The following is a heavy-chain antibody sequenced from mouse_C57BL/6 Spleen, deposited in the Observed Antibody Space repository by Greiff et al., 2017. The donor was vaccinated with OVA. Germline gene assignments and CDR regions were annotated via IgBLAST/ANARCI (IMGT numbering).Heavy chain of an antibody. D-gene: IGHD4-1*01. Sequence: VQLQQPGAELVKPGASVKLSCKASGYTFTSYWMHWVKQRPGRGLEWIGRIDPNSGGTKYNEKFKSKATLTVDKPSSTAYMQLSSLTSEDSAVYDCAREWLGRSDAWFAYWGQGTLVTVSA. V-gene: IGHV1-72*01. CDR3: AREWLGRSDAWFAY. CDR1: GYTFTSYW. CDR2: IDPNSGGT. J-gene: IGHJ3*01.